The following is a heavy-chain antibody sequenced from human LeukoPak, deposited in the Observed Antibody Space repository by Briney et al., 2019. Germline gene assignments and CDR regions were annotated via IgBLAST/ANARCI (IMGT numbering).Heavy chain of an antibody. D-gene: IGHD1-26*01. CDR2: IYYSGST. CDR1: GGSISSSSYY. CDR3: ARGRPRYSGSFSSLMAV. Sequence: PSETLSLTCTVSGGSISSSSYYWGWIRQPPGKGLEWIGSIYYSGSTYYNPSLKSRVTISVDTSKNQFSLKLSSVTAADTAVYYCARGRPRYSGSFSSLMAVWGKGTTVTVSS. V-gene: IGHV4-39*07. J-gene: IGHJ6*04.